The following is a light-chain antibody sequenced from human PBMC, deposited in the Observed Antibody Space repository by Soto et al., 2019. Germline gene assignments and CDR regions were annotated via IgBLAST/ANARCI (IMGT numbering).Light chain of an antibody. CDR2: RNN. Sequence: QSVLTQPPSASGTPGQRVTISCSGSSSNIGSNYVYWYQQLPGTAPKVLIYRNNQRPSGVPDRFSGFKSGTSASLAISGLRSEDEADYYCVAWDDSLSGLVFGPGTKVTVL. J-gene: IGLJ1*01. V-gene: IGLV1-47*01. CDR1: SSNIGSNY. CDR3: VAWDDSLSGLV.